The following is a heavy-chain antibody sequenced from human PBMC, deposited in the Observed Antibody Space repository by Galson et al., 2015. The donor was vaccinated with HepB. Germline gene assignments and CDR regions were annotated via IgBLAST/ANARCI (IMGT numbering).Heavy chain of an antibody. V-gene: IGHV3-23*01. CDR3: AKEAHTYYDFWSGYYPHDAFDI. J-gene: IGHJ3*02. D-gene: IGHD3-3*01. CDR2: INGSGGST. CDR1: GFTFSSYA. Sequence: SLRLSCAASGFTFSSYAMSWVRQAPGKGLEWVSAINGSGGSTYYADSVKGRFTISRDNSKNTLYLQMNSLRAEDTAVYYCAKEAHTYYDFWSGYYPHDAFDIWGQGTMVTVSS.